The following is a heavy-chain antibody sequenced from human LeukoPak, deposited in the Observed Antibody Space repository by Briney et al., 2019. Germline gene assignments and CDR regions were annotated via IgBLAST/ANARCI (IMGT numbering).Heavy chain of an antibody. CDR3: ASSPITIFGVVIEYYFDY. Sequence: SVKVSCKASGGTFSSYAISWVRQAPGQGLEWMGGIIPIFGTANYAQKFQGRVTITTDESTSTAYMELSSLRSEDTAVYYCASSPITIFGVVIEYYFDYWGQGTLVTVSS. CDR1: GGTFSSYA. V-gene: IGHV1-69*05. CDR2: IIPIFGTA. D-gene: IGHD3-3*01. J-gene: IGHJ4*02.